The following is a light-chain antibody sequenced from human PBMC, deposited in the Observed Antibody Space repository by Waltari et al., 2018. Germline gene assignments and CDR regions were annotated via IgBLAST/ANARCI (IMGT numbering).Light chain of an antibody. CDR3: LSADSSGTYKV. CDR1: ALPKKY. CDR2: KDS. Sequence: SYELTQPPSVSVSLGQMARITCSGEALPKKYAHWYQQKPGQFPVLVIYKDSERPSGTPERFSGSSSGTIVTLTISGVQAEDEADYYCLSADSSGTYKVFGGGTKLTVL. V-gene: IGLV3-16*01. J-gene: IGLJ2*01.